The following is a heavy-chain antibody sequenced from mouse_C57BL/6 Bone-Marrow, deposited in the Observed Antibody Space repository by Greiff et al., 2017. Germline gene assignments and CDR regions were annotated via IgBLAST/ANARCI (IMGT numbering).Heavy chain of an antibody. CDR1: GYTFTDYE. CDR2: IDPETGGT. V-gene: IGHV1-15*01. D-gene: IGHD4-1*01. J-gene: IGHJ1*03. Sequence: QVQLQQSGAGLVRPGASVTLSCKASGYTFTDYEMHWVKQTPVHGLEWIGAIDPETGGTAYNQKFKGKAILTADKSSSTAYMALRSLTSEASAVYYCTSPANWDWYFDVWGTGTTVTVSS. CDR3: TSPANWDWYFDV.